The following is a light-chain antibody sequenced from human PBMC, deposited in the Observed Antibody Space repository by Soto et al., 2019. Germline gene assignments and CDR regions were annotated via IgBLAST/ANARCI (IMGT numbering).Light chain of an antibody. V-gene: IGKV3D-11*01. CDR3: HQRQSWHRT. CDR1: QAVNTR. CDR2: LTS. Sequence: EIVLTQSPATLSSFPGDRVTLSCRASQAVNTRLAWYQHKPGQAPRLLIYLTSNRAAGIPARFSGSGSETDFTLTISDVEPEDFEVYYCHQRQSWHRTFGKGTKVDI. J-gene: IGKJ1*01.